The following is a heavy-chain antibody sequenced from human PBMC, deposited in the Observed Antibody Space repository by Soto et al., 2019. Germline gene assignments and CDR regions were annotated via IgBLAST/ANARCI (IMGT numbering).Heavy chain of an antibody. CDR2: INHSGST. Sequence: SETLSLTCAVYGGSFSGYYWSWIRQPPGKGLEWIGEINHSGSTNYNPSLKSRVTISVDTSKNQFSLKLSSVTAADTAVYYCARAEVEYYYYGMDVWGQGTTVTVSS. J-gene: IGHJ6*02. CDR3: ARAEVEYYYYGMDV. CDR1: GGSFSGYY. V-gene: IGHV4-34*01. D-gene: IGHD1-1*01.